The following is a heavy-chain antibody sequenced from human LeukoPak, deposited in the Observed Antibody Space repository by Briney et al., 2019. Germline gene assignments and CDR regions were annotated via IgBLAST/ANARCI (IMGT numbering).Heavy chain of an antibody. CDR3: TRGVNSQGTAMVLFDS. J-gene: IGHJ4*02. CDR2: MNPNSGNT. D-gene: IGHD5-18*01. Sequence: GASVKVSCKASGYTFTSYDINWVRQATGQGLEWMGWMNPNSGNTGYAQKFQGRVTITRNTSISTAYMELNSLTSEDTAVYYCTRGVNSQGTAMVLFDSWGQGSLVTVSA. CDR1: GYTFTSYD. V-gene: IGHV1-8*03.